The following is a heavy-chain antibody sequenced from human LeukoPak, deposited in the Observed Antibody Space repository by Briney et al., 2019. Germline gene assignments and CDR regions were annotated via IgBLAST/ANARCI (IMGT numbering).Heavy chain of an antibody. CDR1: GFTFSTYD. Sequence: GGSLRLSCAASGFTFSTYDMSWVRQAPGKGLEWVSGVSGPGGSTYDADSVKGRFTVSRDNSKSTLYLQMNSLRAEDTAVYHCARSRLDVWGQGTTVTVSS. J-gene: IGHJ6*02. V-gene: IGHV3-23*01. CDR2: VSGPGGST. CDR3: ARSRLDV.